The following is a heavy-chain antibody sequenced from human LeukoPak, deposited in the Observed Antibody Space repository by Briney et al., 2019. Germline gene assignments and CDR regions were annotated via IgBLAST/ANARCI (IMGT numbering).Heavy chain of an antibody. CDR2: INPSGGST. CDR3: ARSQARWDAFDS. J-gene: IGHJ3*02. CDR1: GNTFTNYY. D-gene: IGHD5-24*01. V-gene: IGHV1-46*01. Sequence: ASVKLSCKASGNTFTNYYMHWVRQAPGQGLEWMGIINPSGGSTNYAQRFQGRVIMTRDTSTSTVYMELSSLTSEDTAVYYCARSQARWDAFDSWVQGTMVSDSS.